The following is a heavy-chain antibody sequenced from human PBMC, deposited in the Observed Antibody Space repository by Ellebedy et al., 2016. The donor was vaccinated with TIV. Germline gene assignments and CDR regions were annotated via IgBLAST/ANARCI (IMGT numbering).Heavy chain of an antibody. CDR2: ISGRDKQT. V-gene: IGHV3-11*03. CDR3: VRGRAPTQS. CDR1: GFTFSDYY. D-gene: IGHD1-1*01. Sequence: GESLKISXAASGFTFSDYYMSWIRQAPGEGLEFIAYISGRDKQTDYAESVRGRFTISRDNAKSSLYLQMNSLRAEDTAIYYCVRGRAPTQSWGQGTQVTVSS. J-gene: IGHJ4*02.